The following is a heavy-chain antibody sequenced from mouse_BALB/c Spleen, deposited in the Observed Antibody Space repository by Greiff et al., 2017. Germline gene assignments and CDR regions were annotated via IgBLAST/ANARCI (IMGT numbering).Heavy chain of an antibody. CDR1: GYTFTSYW. CDR2: INPSNGRT. Sequence: QVQVQQPGAELVKPGASVKLSCKASGYTFTSYWMHWVKQRPGQGLEWIGEINPSNGRTNYNEKFKSKATLTVDKSSSTAYMQLSSLTSEDSAVYYCARVGNYRAMDYWGQGTSVTVSS. J-gene: IGHJ4*01. V-gene: IGHV1S81*02. CDR3: ARVGNYRAMDY. D-gene: IGHD2-1*01.